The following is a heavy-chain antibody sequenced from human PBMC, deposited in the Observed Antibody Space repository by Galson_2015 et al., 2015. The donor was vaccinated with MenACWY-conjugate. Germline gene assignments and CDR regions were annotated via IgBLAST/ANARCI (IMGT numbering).Heavy chain of an antibody. CDR3: ARERKEPAVSLPSNEFDP. D-gene: IGHD1-1*01. Sequence: SLRLSCAASGFTFGNYWMHWVRHGPGKGLVWVSRIDRAGNSTTYADSVKGRFTISRDNAKNTLYLQMNSLRAEDTAVYYCARERKEPAVSLPSNEFDPWGQGTLVIVSS. CDR1: GFTFGNYW. V-gene: IGHV3-74*01. CDR2: IDRAGNST. J-gene: IGHJ5*02.